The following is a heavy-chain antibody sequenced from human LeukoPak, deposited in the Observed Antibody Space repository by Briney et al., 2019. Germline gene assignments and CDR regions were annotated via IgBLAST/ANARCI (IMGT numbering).Heavy chain of an antibody. CDR1: GGSFSGYY. D-gene: IGHD3-3*01. V-gene: IGHV4-34*01. CDR3: AGAVRVSGRLDY. CDR2: INHSGST. J-gene: IGHJ4*02. Sequence: SETLSLTCAVYGGSFSGYYWSWIRQPPGKGLGWIGEINHSGSTNYNPSLKSRVTISVDTSKNQFSLKLSSVTAADTAVYYCAGAVRVSGRLDYWGQGTLVTVSS.